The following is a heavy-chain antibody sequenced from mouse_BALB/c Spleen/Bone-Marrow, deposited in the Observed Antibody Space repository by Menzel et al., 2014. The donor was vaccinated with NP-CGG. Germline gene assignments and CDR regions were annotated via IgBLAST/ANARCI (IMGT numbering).Heavy chain of an antibody. D-gene: IGHD2-1*01. V-gene: IGHV1-9*01. Sequence: VQLQQSGAELMKPGASVKISCKATGYTFSSYWIEWVKQRPGHGLEWIGEILPGSGSTNYNEKFKGKATFTADTSSNTAYMQLSSLTSEDSAVYYCARNGNYPAWFAYWGQGTLVTASA. CDR1: GYTFSSYW. CDR3: ARNGNYPAWFAY. CDR2: ILPGSGST. J-gene: IGHJ3*01.